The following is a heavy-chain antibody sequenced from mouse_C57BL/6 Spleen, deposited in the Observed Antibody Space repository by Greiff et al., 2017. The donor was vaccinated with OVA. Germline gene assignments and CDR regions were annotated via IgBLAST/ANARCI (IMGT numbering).Heavy chain of an antibody. CDR2: ISDGGSYT. D-gene: IGHD2-2*01. CDR1: GFTFSSYA. J-gene: IGHJ2*01. Sequence: EVMLVESGGGLVKPGGSLKLSCAASGFTFSSYAMSWVRQTPEKRLEWVATISDGGSYTYYPDNVKGRFTISRDNAKNNLYLQMSHLKSEDTAMYYCARVGSTMVTTDYWGQGTTLTVSS. CDR3: ARVGSTMVTTDY. V-gene: IGHV5-4*03.